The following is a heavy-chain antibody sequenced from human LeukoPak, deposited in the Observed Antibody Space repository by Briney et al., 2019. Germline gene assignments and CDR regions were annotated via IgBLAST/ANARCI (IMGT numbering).Heavy chain of an antibody. D-gene: IGHD3-10*01. J-gene: IGHJ4*02. CDR1: GFTFSSYS. CDR3: ARVSWYGSGSSSDY. Sequence: GGSLRLSCAASGFTFSSYSMNWVRQAPGKGLEWVSYISSSSSTIYYADSVKGRFTISRDNAKNSLYLQMNSLTAEDTAVYSCARVSWYGSGSSSDYWGQGPLVTVSS. CDR2: ISSSSSTI. V-gene: IGHV3-48*04.